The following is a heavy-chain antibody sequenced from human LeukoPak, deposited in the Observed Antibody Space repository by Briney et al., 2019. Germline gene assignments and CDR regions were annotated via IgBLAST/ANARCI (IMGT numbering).Heavy chain of an antibody. D-gene: IGHD6-13*01. CDR1: GYTFTSYG. CDR2: ISAYNGNT. Sequence: ASVKVSCKASGYTFTSYGISWVRQAPGQGLEWMGWISAYNGNTNYAQKLQGRVTMTTDTSTNTAYMELRSLRSDDTAVYYCARDSGIAAAGTGDYWGQGTLVTVSS. J-gene: IGHJ4*02. CDR3: ARDSGIAAAGTGDY. V-gene: IGHV1-18*01.